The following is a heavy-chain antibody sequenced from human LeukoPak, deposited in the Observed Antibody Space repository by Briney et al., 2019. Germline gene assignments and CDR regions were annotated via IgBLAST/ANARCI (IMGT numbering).Heavy chain of an antibody. J-gene: IGHJ4*02. CDR1: GGSISGSSNY. CDR3: ARPTFASYSSGHHY. CDR2: IHYSGNT. V-gene: IGHV4-39*01. D-gene: IGHD3-22*01. Sequence: SETLSLTCTVSGGSISGSSNYWGWIRQPPGKGLEWIGSIHYSGNTYYNPSLKSRVTISVDTSKNQFSLKLTSVTAADTAVYYCARPTFASYSSGHHYWGQGTLVTVSS.